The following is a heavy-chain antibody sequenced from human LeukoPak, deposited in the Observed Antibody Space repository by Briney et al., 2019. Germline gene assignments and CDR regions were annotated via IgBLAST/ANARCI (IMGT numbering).Heavy chain of an antibody. Sequence: SETLSLTCAVYGGSFSGYYWSWIRQPPGKGLEWIGEINHSGSTNYNPSLKSRVTISVDTSKNQFSLKLSSVAAADTAVYYCARGKTIGYSSSWYGRGVFDIWGQGTMVTVSS. D-gene: IGHD6-13*01. CDR1: GGSFSGYY. CDR3: ARGKTIGYSSSWYGRGVFDI. CDR2: INHSGST. J-gene: IGHJ3*02. V-gene: IGHV4-34*01.